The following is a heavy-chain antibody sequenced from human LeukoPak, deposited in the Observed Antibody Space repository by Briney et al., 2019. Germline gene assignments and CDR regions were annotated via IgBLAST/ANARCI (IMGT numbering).Heavy chain of an antibody. CDR2: IYYSGIP. Sequence: SDTVSLICTVSGGSVSSGSYYWSWIPQPPGKGLQWIGYIYYSGIPNYNPSVKSRVTITVDTSKNQFSLKPSYLTAADTAVYYCASTGWDFDLWGHGTLVTVSS. CDR3: ASTGWDFDL. CDR1: GGSVSSGSYY. J-gene: IGHJ2*01. D-gene: IGHD1-14*01. V-gene: IGHV4-61*01.